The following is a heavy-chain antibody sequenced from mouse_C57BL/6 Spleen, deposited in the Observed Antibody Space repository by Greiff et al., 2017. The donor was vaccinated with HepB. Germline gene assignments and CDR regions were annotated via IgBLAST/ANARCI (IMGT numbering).Heavy chain of an antibody. V-gene: IGHV1-59*01. Sequence: QVHVKQSGAELVRPGTSVKLSCKASGYTFTSYWMHWVKQRPGQGLEWIGVIDPSDSYTNYNQKFKGKATLTVDTSSSTAYMQLSSLTSEDSAVYYCARGAYYSNYVGFDYWGQGTTLTVSS. CDR1: GYTFTSYW. CDR2: IDPSDSYT. J-gene: IGHJ2*01. D-gene: IGHD2-5*01. CDR3: ARGAYYSNYVGFDY.